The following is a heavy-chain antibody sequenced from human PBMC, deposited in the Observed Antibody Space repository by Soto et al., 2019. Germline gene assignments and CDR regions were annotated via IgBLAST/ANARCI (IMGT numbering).Heavy chain of an antibody. CDR2: FDPEDDET. V-gene: IGHV1-24*01. J-gene: IGHJ4*02. Sequence: QVQLVQSGTEVKKPGTSVKVSCKVSGDTLTDLSMHWVRQAPGKGLEWMGGFDPEDDETFYAQRFQGRVTMTEDTSTDTAYMELSSLRSDDTVVYYCATGRTYFYGSGSHNYFDYWGQGTLVTVSS. D-gene: IGHD3-10*01. CDR3: ATGRTYFYGSGSHNYFDY. CDR1: GDTLTDLS.